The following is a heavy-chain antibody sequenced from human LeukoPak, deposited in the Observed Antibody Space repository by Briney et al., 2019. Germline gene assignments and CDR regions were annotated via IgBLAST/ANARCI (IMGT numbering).Heavy chain of an antibody. J-gene: IGHJ4*02. CDR3: AKTGGIAAAH. Sequence: GGSLRLSCAASGFTFNSYSMNRVRQAPGKGLEWVSAISGSGGSTYYADSVKGRFTISRDNSKNTLYLQMNSLRAEDTALYYCAKTGGIAAAHWGQGTLVTVSS. D-gene: IGHD6-13*01. CDR1: GFTFNSYS. CDR2: ISGSGGST. V-gene: IGHV3-23*01.